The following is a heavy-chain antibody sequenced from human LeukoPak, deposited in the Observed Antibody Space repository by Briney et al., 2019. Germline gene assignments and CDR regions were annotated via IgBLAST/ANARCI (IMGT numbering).Heavy chain of an antibody. D-gene: IGHD3-22*01. V-gene: IGHV1-2*02. Sequence: ASVKVSCKASGYTFTGYYMHWVRQAPGQGLEWMGWINPNSGGTNYAQKFQGRVTMTRDTSISTAYMELSRLRSDDTAVYYCARTYYYDSSGYYFDYWGQGTLVTVSS. J-gene: IGHJ4*02. CDR2: INPNSGGT. CDR1: GYTFTGYY. CDR3: ARTYYYDSSGYYFDY.